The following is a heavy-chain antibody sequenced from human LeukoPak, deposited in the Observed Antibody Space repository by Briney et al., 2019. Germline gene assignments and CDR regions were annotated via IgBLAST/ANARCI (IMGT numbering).Heavy chain of an antibody. CDR3: ASLTVTTSH. Sequence: SETLSLTCNVSGGSIGRNNFYWAWIRQPPGKGLEWIASLSYRGNTYHNPSLKSRVSMLGDTSKNHFSLRLSSVTAADTAIYYCASLTVTTSHWGQGTLVTVSS. J-gene: IGHJ4*02. V-gene: IGHV4-39*07. CDR2: LSYRGNT. D-gene: IGHD4-17*01. CDR1: GGSIGRNNFY.